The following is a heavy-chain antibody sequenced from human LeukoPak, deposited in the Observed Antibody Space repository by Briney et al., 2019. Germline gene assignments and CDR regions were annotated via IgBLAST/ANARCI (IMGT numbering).Heavy chain of an antibody. V-gene: IGHV4-59*08. CDR1: GGSISSYY. CDR2: IYYSGST. J-gene: IGHJ3*02. D-gene: IGHD3-10*01. CDR3: ARGGGDSGSYGFDI. Sequence: SETLSLTCTVSGGSISSYYWSWIRQPPGKGLEWIGYIYYSGSTNYNPSLKSRVTISIDTSKNQFSLKLSSVTAADTAVYYCARGGGDSGSYGFDIWGQGTMVTVSS.